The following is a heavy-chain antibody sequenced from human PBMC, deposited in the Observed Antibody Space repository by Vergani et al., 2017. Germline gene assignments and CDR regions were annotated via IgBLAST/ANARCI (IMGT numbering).Heavy chain of an antibody. CDR2: ISYDGSNK. CDR3: AKGIAAAVNWFDP. D-gene: IGHD6-13*01. CDR1: GFTFSSYA. J-gene: IGHJ5*02. V-gene: IGHV3-30-3*01. Sequence: QVQLVESGGGVVQPGRSLRLSCAASGFTFSSYAMHWVRQAPGKGLEWVAVISYDGSNKYYADSVKGRFTISRDNSKNTLYLQMNSLRAEDTAVYYCAKGIAAAVNWFDPWGQGTLVTVSS.